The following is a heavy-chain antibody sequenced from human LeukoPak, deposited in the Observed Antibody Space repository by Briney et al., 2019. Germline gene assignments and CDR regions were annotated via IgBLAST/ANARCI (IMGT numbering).Heavy chain of an antibody. Sequence: GESLKISCKGSGYSFTSYWIGWVRQMPGKGLEWMGIIYPGDSDTRYSPSFQGQVTFSAGKSISTAYLQWSSLKASDTAMYYCARHKSDTAMTYYFDYWGQGTLVTVSS. J-gene: IGHJ4*02. D-gene: IGHD5-18*01. CDR3: ARHKSDTAMTYYFDY. CDR2: IYPGDSDT. CDR1: GYSFTSYW. V-gene: IGHV5-51*01.